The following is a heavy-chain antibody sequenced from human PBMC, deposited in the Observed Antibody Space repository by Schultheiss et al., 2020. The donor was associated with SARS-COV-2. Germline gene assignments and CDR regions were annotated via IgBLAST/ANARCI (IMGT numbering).Heavy chain of an antibody. CDR3: ARRRKMATITYYFDY. J-gene: IGHJ4*02. CDR1: GGSISSSNW. D-gene: IGHD5-24*01. Sequence: SETLSLTCAVSGGSISSSNWWSWVRQPPGKGLEWIGEIYHSGSTNYNPSLKSRVTISVDKSKNQFSLKLSSVTPADTAVYYCARRRKMATITYYFDYWGQGTLVTVSS. CDR2: IYHSGST. V-gene: IGHV4-4*02.